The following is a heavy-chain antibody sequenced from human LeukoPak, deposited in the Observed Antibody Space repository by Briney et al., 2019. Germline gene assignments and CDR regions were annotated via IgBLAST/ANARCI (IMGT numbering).Heavy chain of an antibody. CDR1: GSSFTSYW. Sequence: LGESMQICCKGSGSSFTSYWIGGGRQLPGKGVEGMGIIYHGDCDTSYSPSFEGQVTISADQSISTAYLQCSSLKASDTAMYYCARHDIVVVPAATYYYYYYMDVWGKGTTVTVSS. J-gene: IGHJ6*03. V-gene: IGHV5-51*01. CDR2: IYHGDCDT. CDR3: ARHDIVVVPAATYYYYYYMDV. D-gene: IGHD2-2*01.